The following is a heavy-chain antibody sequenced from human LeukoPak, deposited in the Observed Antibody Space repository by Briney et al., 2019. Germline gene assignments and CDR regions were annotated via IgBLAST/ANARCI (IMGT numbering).Heavy chain of an antibody. V-gene: IGHV3-30*04. J-gene: IGHJ4*02. Sequence: GGSLRLSCAASGFTFSSYPMHWVRQAPGKGLEWVAVISYDGSNKYYADSVKGRFTISRDNSKNTLYLQMNSLRAEDTAVYYCATYPKTTAVRGVIITTDYWGQGTLVTVSS. D-gene: IGHD3-10*01. CDR2: ISYDGSNK. CDR3: ATYPKTTAVRGVIITTDY. CDR1: GFTFSSYP.